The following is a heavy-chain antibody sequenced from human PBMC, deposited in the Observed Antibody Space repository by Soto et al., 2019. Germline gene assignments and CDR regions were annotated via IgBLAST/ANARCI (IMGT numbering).Heavy chain of an antibody. CDR1: NDSIRSGTYY. Sequence: PSETLSLTCTVSNDSIRSGTYYWAWIRQPPGRGLEWIGSLSYLGTTDYNPSLKSRVTISKDASKNQFSLKLTSMTAADTAVYYCATGRSDSGWYEEHSWGQGKRVTVSS. CDR2: LSYLGTT. V-gene: IGHV4-39*01. CDR3: ATGRSDSGWYEEHS. J-gene: IGHJ4*02. D-gene: IGHD6-19*01.